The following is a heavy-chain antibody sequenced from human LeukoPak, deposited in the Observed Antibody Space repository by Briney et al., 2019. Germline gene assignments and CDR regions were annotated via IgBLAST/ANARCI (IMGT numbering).Heavy chain of an antibody. CDR1: GFTFSSYA. V-gene: IGHV3-23*01. Sequence: GGSLRLSCAASGFTFSSYAMSWVRQAPGKGLEWVSAISGSGGSTYYADSVKGRFTISRDNSKNTLYLQMNSLRAEDTAVYYCAKMGLLDGDCLAVFDYWGQGTLVTVSS. CDR3: AKMGLLDGDCLAVFDY. CDR2: ISGSGGST. D-gene: IGHD2-21*02. J-gene: IGHJ4*02.